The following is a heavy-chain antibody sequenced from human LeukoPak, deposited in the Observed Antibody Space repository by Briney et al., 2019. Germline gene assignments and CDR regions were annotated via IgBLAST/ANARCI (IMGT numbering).Heavy chain of an antibody. CDR2: ISGSGGST. CDR3: ATTTVGYSYGVGFYYYMDV. J-gene: IGHJ6*03. D-gene: IGHD5-18*01. Sequence: GGSLRLSCTVSGFTFSSYAMSWVRQAPGKGLEWVSAISGSGGSTYYADSVKGRFTISRDNSKNTLYLQMNSLRAEDTAVYYCATTTVGYSYGVGFYYYMDVWGKGTTVTVSS. CDR1: GFTFSSYA. V-gene: IGHV3-23*01.